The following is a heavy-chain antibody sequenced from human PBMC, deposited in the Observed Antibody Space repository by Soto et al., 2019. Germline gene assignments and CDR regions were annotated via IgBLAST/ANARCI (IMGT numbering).Heavy chain of an antibody. Sequence: GASVNVSCKASGGTFSSYAISWVRQAPGQGLEWMGGIIPIFGTANYAQKFQGRVTITADKSTSTAYMELSSLRSEDTAVYYCARKKGRAIVGAQYYFDYWGQGTLVTVSS. CDR2: IIPIFGTA. CDR1: GGTFSSYA. J-gene: IGHJ4*02. CDR3: ARKKGRAIVGAQYYFDY. D-gene: IGHD1-26*01. V-gene: IGHV1-69*06.